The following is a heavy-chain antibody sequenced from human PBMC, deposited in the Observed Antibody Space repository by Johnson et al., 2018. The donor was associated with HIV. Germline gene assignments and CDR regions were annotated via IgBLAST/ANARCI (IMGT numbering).Heavy chain of an antibody. D-gene: IGHD5-12*01. J-gene: IGHJ3*01. CDR2: ISSSGTTK. CDR1: GFNFKDYY. CDR3: ASGDDDGF. V-gene: IGHV3-11*04. Sequence: QVQLVESEGGVVKPGGSLRLSCAASGFNFKDYYMNWVRQAPGKGLEWVSHISSSGTTKKFADSLKGRFTISRDNSKNTLYLQMNSLRVEDTAVYYCASGDDDGFWCQGTMVTVSS.